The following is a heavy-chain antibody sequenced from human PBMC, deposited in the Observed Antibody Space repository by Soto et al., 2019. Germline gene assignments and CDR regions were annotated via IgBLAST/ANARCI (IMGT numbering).Heavy chain of an antibody. D-gene: IGHD1-1*01. CDR1: GYTFTTYG. Sequence: QVQLVQSGAEVKKPGASVKVSCKASGYTFTTYGINWVRQAPGQGLEWMGWISAYNGNTNYAQKLQGRVTMTTDTTATQAYLEPTLLTCEATRAYYSARGSVGTTCAYYSGIDVWGQGTTVTVSS. J-gene: IGHJ6*02. CDR3: ARGSVGTTCAYYSGIDV. V-gene: IGHV1-18*01. CDR2: ISAYNGNT.